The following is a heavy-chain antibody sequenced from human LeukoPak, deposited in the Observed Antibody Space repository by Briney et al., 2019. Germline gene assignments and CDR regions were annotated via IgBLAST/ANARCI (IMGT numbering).Heavy chain of an antibody. J-gene: IGHJ4*02. Sequence: RXXYRSKWYNDYAVSVKSRITINPDTSKNQFFLQLNSVTPEDTAVYYCARGLEMATIGYYFDYWGQGTLVTVSS. V-gene: IGHV6-1*01. D-gene: IGHD5-24*01. CDR2: XXYRSKWYN. CDR3: ARGLEMATIGYYFDY.